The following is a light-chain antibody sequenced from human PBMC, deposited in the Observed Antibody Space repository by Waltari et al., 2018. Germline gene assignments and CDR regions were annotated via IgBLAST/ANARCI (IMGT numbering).Light chain of an antibody. J-gene: IGLJ3*02. CDR2: KDS. Sequence: SFELTQPPSVSVSPGQTARITCSADALAKQYAYWYQQKAGQAPLVVIYKDSERPSGIPDRFSGSSSGTTVTLTISGVQAEDEADYYCQAADNSGTLNWVFGGGTKLTVL. CDR1: ALAKQY. CDR3: QAADNSGTLNWV. V-gene: IGLV3-25*03.